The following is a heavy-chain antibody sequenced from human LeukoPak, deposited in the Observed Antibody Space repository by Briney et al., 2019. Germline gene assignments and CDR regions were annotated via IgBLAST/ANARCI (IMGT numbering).Heavy chain of an antibody. J-gene: IGHJ4*02. Sequence: GGSLRLSCAASGLTFSDYYMSWIRQAPGKGLEWVSYISSSGSTIYYADSVKGRFTISRDNAKNSLYLQMNSLRAEDTAVYYCARDHGPLHTYYYGSGSYYADYWGQGTLVTVSS. V-gene: IGHV3-11*01. CDR3: ARDHGPLHTYYYGSGSYYADY. D-gene: IGHD3-10*01. CDR1: GLTFSDYY. CDR2: ISSSGSTI.